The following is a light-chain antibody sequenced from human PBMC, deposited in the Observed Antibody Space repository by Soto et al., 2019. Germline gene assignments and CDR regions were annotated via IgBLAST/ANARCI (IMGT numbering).Light chain of an antibody. CDR2: GAS. J-gene: IGKJ4*01. V-gene: IGKV3-15*01. CDR3: QQYNDWPLT. CDR1: QSVSSN. Sequence: EIVMTQSPATLPVSPGERATLSCRASQSVSSNLVWYQQKPGQVPRLLIYGASTRATGFPARFSGSGSGTEFTLTISSLQSEDFAVYYCQQYNDWPLTFGGGTKVDIK.